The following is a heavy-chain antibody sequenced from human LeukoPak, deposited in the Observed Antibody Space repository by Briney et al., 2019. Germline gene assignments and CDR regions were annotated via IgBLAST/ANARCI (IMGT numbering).Heavy chain of an antibody. D-gene: IGHD6-19*01. CDR1: GFTFSSYA. CDR2: ISGSSYTI. J-gene: IGHJ4*01. V-gene: IGHV3-48*02. Sequence: GSLRLSCAASGFTFSSYAMNWVRQAPGKGLEWLSSISGSSYTIFYADSVKGRFTVSRDNAKNSLYLQMNSLRDEDTAVYYCARDHSVAVAGKSGYWGQGTLVTVSS. CDR3: ARDHSVAVAGKSGY.